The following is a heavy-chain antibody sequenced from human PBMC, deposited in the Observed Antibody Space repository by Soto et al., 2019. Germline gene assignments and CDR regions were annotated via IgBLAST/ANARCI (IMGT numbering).Heavy chain of an antibody. CDR1: GGSISGGNYY. CDR2: VSYTGST. CDR3: VRGLEPDYGDWFYFDY. D-gene: IGHD4-17*01. V-gene: IGHV4-30-4*01. Sequence: QVQLQESGPGLVKPSQTLSLTCTVSGGSISGGNYYWSWIRQPPGKGLEWIGYVSYTGSTYYNPYLTSRVTIAVDTSTNQFPLKLTPVTVAATAGYYCVRGLEPDYGDWFYFDYWGQGTLVTVSS. J-gene: IGHJ4*02.